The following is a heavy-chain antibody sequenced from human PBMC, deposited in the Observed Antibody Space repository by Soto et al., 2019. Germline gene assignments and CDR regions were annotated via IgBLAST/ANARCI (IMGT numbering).Heavy chain of an antibody. J-gene: IGHJ3*02. CDR1: GYTFTGYY. D-gene: IGHD3-16*01. V-gene: IGHV1-2*04. CDR3: ATGGQVLAGPNDAFDI. Sequence: QVQLVQSGAEVKKPGASVKVSCKASGYTFTGYYMHWVRQAPGQGLEWMGWINPNSGGTNYAQKFQGWVTMTRDTSISTAYMELSRLRSDATAVYYCATGGQVLAGPNDAFDIWGQGTMVTDSS. CDR2: INPNSGGT.